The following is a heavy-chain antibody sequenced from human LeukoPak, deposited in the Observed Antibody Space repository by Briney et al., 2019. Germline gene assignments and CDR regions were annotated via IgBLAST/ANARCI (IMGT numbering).Heavy chain of an antibody. CDR1: GFTFSSYS. Sequence: GGSLRLSGAASGFTFSSYSMNWVRQAPGKGLEWVSSISSSSSYIYYADSVKGRFTISRDNAKNSLYLQMNSLRAEDTDVYYCARGSGIYDSSGYYPADLDYWGQGTLVTVSS. CDR3: ARGSGIYDSSGYYPADLDY. CDR2: ISSSSSYI. D-gene: IGHD3-22*01. V-gene: IGHV3-21*01. J-gene: IGHJ4*02.